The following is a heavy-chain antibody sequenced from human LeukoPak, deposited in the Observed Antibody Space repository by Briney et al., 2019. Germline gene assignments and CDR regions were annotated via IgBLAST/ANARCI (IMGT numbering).Heavy chain of an antibody. CDR3: ARRLWFGELSWFDP. J-gene: IGHJ5*02. D-gene: IGHD3-10*01. CDR1: GYTFTGYY. CDR2: INPNSGGT. Sequence: ASVKVSCKASGYTFTGYYMHWARQAPGQGLEWMGWINPNSGGTNYAQKFQGRVTMTRDTSISTAYMELSRLRSDDTAVYYCARRLWFGELSWFDPWGQGTLVTVSS. V-gene: IGHV1-2*02.